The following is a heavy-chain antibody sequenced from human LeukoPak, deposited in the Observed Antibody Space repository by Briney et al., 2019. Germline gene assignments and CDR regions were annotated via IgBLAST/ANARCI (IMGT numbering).Heavy chain of an antibody. CDR2: ISDSGSTT. J-gene: IGHJ3*02. D-gene: IGHD6-13*01. CDR3: AKVHNSVIAGFDI. CDR1: GFTFTNDA. V-gene: IGHV3-23*01. Sequence: GGSLRLSCVASGFTFTNDAMTWVRQAPGKGLEWVSGISDSGSTTYYADSVKGRFTISRDNSKNTVYLEMNSLRAEDTSVYYCAKVHNSVIAGFDIWGQGTMVTVSS.